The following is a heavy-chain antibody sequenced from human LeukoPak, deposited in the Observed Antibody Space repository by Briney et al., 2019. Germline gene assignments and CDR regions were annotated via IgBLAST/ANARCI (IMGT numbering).Heavy chain of an antibody. D-gene: IGHD3-9*01. Sequence: GGSLRLSCAASGFTFDDYAMHWVRQGPGKGLEWVSGISWSSGSIGYADSVKGRFTISRDNAKNSLYLQMNSLRAEDTAVYYCARESYEYYDILTGSQGDFDYWGQGTLVTVSS. CDR1: GFTFDDYA. CDR3: ARESYEYYDILTGSQGDFDY. J-gene: IGHJ4*02. V-gene: IGHV3-9*01. CDR2: ISWSSGSI.